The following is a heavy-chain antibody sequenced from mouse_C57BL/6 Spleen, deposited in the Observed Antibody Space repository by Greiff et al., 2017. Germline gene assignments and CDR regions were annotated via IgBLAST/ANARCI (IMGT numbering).Heavy chain of an antibody. CDR1: GYTFTSYW. J-gene: IGHJ3*01. CDR2: IHPSDSDT. D-gene: IGHD2-4*01. CDR3: AIFDYDYDGAY. V-gene: IGHV1-74*01. Sequence: QVQLQQPGAELVKPGASVKVSCKASGYTFTSYWMHWVKQRPGQGLEWIGRIHPSDSDTNYNQKFKGKATLTADKSSSTAYLQLSSLTSEDSAVYYCAIFDYDYDGAYWGQGTLVTVSA.